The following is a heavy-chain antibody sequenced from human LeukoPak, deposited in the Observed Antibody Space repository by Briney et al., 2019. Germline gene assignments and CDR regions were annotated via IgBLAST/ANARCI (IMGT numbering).Heavy chain of an antibody. CDR3: ARDKDYGDKRLLDY. CDR1: GFTFSSYS. Sequence: GWSLRLSCAASGFTFSSYSMNWVRQAPGKGLEWVSSISSGSSYIYYADSVKGRFTISRDNAKNSLYLQMNSLRAEDTAVYYCARDKDYGDKRLLDYWGQGTLLTVSS. V-gene: IGHV3-21*01. CDR2: ISSGSSYI. D-gene: IGHD4-23*01. J-gene: IGHJ4*02.